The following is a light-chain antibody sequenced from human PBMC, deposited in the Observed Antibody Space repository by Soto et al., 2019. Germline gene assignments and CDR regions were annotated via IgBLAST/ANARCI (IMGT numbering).Light chain of an antibody. V-gene: IGLV1-47*01. J-gene: IGLJ1*01. CDR3: AAWDDYRSGLYF. CDR2: RNS. CDR1: SSTIGRNY. Sequence: QSVLTQSPSASGTPGQRATISCSGSSSTIGRNYVYWYQQRPGTAPKLLIYRNSQRPSGVPDRFSGSKSGTSASLAISGLRSEDGADYYCAAWDDYRSGLYFFGAGTKVTVL.